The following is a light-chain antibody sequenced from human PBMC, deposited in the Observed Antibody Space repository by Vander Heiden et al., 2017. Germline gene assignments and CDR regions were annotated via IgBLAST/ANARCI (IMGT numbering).Light chain of an antibody. Sequence: QSVLTQPPSASGTPGQRVTISCSGSSSNIGSNSVNWYQQLPGTAPKLLIYRNNQRPSGVPDRFCGSKSGTSASLAISGLQSEDEADYYCAVWDDSLNGWVFGGGTKL. J-gene: IGLJ3*02. V-gene: IGLV1-44*01. CDR3: AVWDDSLNGWV. CDR2: RNN. CDR1: SSNIGSNS.